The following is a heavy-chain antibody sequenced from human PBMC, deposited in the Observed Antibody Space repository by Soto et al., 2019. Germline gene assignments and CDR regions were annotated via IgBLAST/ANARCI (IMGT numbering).Heavy chain of an antibody. V-gene: IGHV4-39*01. CDR3: ARKPDILYGMDV. Sequence: SETLSLTCTVSGGSISSSSYYWGWIRQPPGKGLEWIGSIYYSGSTYYNPSLKSRVTISVDTSKNQFSLKLSSVTAADTAVYYCARKPDILYGMDVWGQGPTVTVSS. CDR2: IYYSGST. J-gene: IGHJ6*02. CDR1: GGSISSSSYY. D-gene: IGHD3-9*01.